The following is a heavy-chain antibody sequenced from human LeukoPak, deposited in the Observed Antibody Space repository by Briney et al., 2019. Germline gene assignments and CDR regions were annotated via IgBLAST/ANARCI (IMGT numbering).Heavy chain of an antibody. D-gene: IGHD3-9*01. CDR3: AREESDWSSLGYYYHYMDV. CDR2: IYTTGST. J-gene: IGHJ6*03. Sequence: SETLSLTCAVYGGSFSGYYWSWIRQPPGKGLEWIGRIYTTGSTNYKPSLKSRVTISVDASKNQFSLKLASVTAADTAVYYCAREESDWSSLGYYYHYMDVWGKGTTVTISS. CDR1: GGSFSGYY. V-gene: IGHV4-4*08.